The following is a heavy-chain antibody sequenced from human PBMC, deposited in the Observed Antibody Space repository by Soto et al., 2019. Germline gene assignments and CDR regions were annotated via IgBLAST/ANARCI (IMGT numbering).Heavy chain of an antibody. CDR2: IRSKANSYAT. CDR3: TRHEWGPYSGSSDY. J-gene: IGHJ4*02. D-gene: IGHD1-26*01. V-gene: IGHV3-73*01. CDR1: GFTFSGSA. Sequence: GGSLRLSCAASGFTFSGSAMHWVRQASGKGLEWVGRIRSKANSYATAYAASVKGRFTISRDDSKNTAYLQMNSLKTEDTAVYYCTRHEWGPYSGSSDYWGQGTLVTLL.